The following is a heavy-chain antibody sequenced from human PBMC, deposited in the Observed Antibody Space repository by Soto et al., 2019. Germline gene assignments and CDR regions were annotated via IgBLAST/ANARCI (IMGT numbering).Heavy chain of an antibody. V-gene: IGHV5-10-1*01. CDR3: ARHAAFGDILTGYYNAWFDP. D-gene: IGHD3-9*01. Sequence: GESLKISCKGSGYSFTSYWISWVRQMPGKGLEWMGRIDPSDSYTNYSPSFLGHVTISADKSISTAYLQWSSLKASDTAMYYCARHAAFGDILTGYYNAWFDPWGQGTLVTVSS. CDR2: IDPSDSYT. CDR1: GYSFTSYW. J-gene: IGHJ5*02.